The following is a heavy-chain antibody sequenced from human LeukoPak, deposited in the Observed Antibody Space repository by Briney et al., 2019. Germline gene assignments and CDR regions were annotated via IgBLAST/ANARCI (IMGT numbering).Heavy chain of an antibody. CDR2: INSDGRST. Sequence: GGSLRLSCASSGFTFRSYLMHWVRPAPAKGLVWVSRINSDGRSTSFADSVSGGFTLSRDNPKNTLYLQMNSLRAEDTAVYYCARVLGYSGYDCFDSDYYYGMEVWGQGTTVTVSS. CDR3: ARVLGYSGYDCFDSDYYYGMEV. D-gene: IGHD5-12*01. CDR1: GFTFRSYL. J-gene: IGHJ6*02. V-gene: IGHV3-74*01.